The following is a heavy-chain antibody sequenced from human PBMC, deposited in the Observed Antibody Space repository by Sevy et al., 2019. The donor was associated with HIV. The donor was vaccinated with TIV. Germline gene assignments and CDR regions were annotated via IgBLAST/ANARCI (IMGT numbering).Heavy chain of an antibody. J-gene: IGHJ4*02. CDR2: INEEGNKK. CDR1: GFTFSNYG. CDR3: ARDPRYGDYVGHYYFDY. Sequence: GGSLRLSCAASGFTFSNYGMHWVRQAPGKGLEWVANINEEGNKKYYVDSVKGRFTISRDNTKNSLFLQMNSLTDEDTAVYYCARDPRYGDYVGHYYFDYWGQGALVTVSS. V-gene: IGHV3-7*01. D-gene: IGHD4-17*01.